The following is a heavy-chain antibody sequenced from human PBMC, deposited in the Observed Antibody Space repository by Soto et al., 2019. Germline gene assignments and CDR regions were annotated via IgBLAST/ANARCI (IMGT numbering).Heavy chain of an antibody. J-gene: IGHJ4*02. CDR1: GGSISSGGYS. V-gene: IGHV4-30-2*01. CDR3: ARGTSQWLAFDY. Sequence: SETLSLTCAVSGGSISSGGYSWSWIRQPPGKGLEWIGYIYHSGSTYYNPSLKSRVTISVDRSKNQFSLKLSSVTAADTAVYYCARGTSQWLAFDYWGQGTLVTVSS. CDR2: IYHSGST. D-gene: IGHD6-19*01.